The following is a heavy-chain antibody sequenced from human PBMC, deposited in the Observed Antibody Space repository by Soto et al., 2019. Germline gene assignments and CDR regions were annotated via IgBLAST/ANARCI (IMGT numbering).Heavy chain of an antibody. CDR3: ATDLGGGGFDAFDI. Sequence: GASVKVSCKVSGYTLTELSMHWVRQAPGKGLEWMGGFDPEDGETIYAQKFQGRVTMTEDTSTDTAYMELSSLRSEDTAVYYCATDLGGGGFDAFDIWGQGTMVTVSS. J-gene: IGHJ3*02. D-gene: IGHD3-16*01. V-gene: IGHV1-24*01. CDR1: GYTLTELS. CDR2: FDPEDGET.